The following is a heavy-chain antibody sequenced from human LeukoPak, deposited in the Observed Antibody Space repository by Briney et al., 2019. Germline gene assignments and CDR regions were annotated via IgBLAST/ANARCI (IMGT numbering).Heavy chain of an antibody. Sequence: GASVKVSFKASGYTFTSYGISWVRQAPGQGLEWMGWISAYNGNTNYAQKLQGRVTMTTDTSTSTAYMELRSLRSDDTAVYYCARVYYDFWSGYPNDAFDIWGQGTMVTVSS. D-gene: IGHD3-3*01. J-gene: IGHJ3*02. V-gene: IGHV1-18*01. CDR1: GYTFTSYG. CDR3: ARVYYDFWSGYPNDAFDI. CDR2: ISAYNGNT.